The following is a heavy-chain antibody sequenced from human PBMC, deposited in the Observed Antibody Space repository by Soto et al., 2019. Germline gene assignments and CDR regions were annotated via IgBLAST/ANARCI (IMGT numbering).Heavy chain of an antibody. V-gene: IGHV4-4*07. D-gene: IGHD3-9*01. CDR1: GGSISSYY. J-gene: IGHJ4*02. CDR3: ARDTPNYDILTGYRPFAY. CDR2: IYTSGST. Sequence: PSETLSLTCTVSGGSISSYYWSWIRQPAGKGLEWIGRIYTSGSTNYNPSLKSRVTMSVDTSKNQFSLKLSSVTAADTAVYYCARDTPNYDILTGYRPFAYWGQGNLVTVSS.